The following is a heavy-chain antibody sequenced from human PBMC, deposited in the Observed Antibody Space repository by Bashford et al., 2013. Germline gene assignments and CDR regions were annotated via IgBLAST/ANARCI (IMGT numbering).Heavy chain of an antibody. J-gene: IGHJ4*02. CDR1: GNSISSYY. D-gene: IGHD6-13*01. CDR2: IFDTGST. V-gene: IGHV4-59*01. CDR3: ARTWTYSTVFDN. Sequence: SETLSLTCSVSGNSISSYYWSWIRQPPGKGLEWIGYIFDTGSTNYNPSLKSRVTISVDTSKNQFXPEAELCDHCRTRAVYYCARTWTYSTVFDNWGQGTLVTVSS.